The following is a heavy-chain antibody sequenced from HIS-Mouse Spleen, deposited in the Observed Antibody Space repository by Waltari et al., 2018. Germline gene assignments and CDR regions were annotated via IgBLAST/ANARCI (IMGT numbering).Heavy chain of an antibody. V-gene: IGHV2-70*15. CDR1: GFSLITSGMC. Sequence: QVTLRESGPALVKPTQTLTLTCTFSGFSLITSGMCVSWIRQPPGKALEWLARIDWDDDKYYSTSLKTRLTISKDTAKNQVVRTMTNMDPVDTATYYCARIAEGYSSGWYAFDYWGQGTLVTVSS. J-gene: IGHJ4*02. D-gene: IGHD6-19*01. CDR3: ARIAEGYSSGWYAFDY. CDR2: IDWDDDK.